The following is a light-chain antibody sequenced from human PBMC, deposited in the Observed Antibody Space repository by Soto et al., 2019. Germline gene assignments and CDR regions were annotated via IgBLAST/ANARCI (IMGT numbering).Light chain of an antibody. CDR3: QQYGSSPRT. CDR2: GAS. CDR1: QSVSSSY. V-gene: IGKV3-20*01. Sequence: EIVLTQSPGTLSLSPGERATLSCRASQSVSSSYLAWYQQKTGQAPRLLIYGASSRATGIPDRFSGSRSGTDSTLTISRLEPEDFAVYYCQQYGSSPRTFGQGTKVEIK. J-gene: IGKJ1*01.